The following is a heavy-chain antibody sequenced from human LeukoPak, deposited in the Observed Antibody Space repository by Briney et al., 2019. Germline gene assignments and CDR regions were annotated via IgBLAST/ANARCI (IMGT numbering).Heavy chain of an antibody. CDR3: ARAAPPRYSGYDWGWCFGY. CDR1: GYTFTSYD. V-gene: IGHV1-8*03. Sequence: GASVKVSCKASGYTFTSYDINWVRQATGQGLEWMGWMNPNSGNTGYAQKFQGRVTITRNTSISTAYMELSSLRSEDTAVYYCARAAPPRYSGYDWGWCFGYWGQGTLVTVSS. CDR2: MNPNSGNT. J-gene: IGHJ4*02. D-gene: IGHD5-12*01.